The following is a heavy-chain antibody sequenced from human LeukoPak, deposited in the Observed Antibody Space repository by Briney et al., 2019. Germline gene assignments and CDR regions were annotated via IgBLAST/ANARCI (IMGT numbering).Heavy chain of an antibody. Sequence: GGSLRLSCAASGFTFSSYAMHWVRQAPGKGLEWVAVISYDGSNKYYADSVKGRFTISRDNSKNTLYLQMNSLRAEDTAVYYCASQGVVYNWNYEDAFDIWGQGTMVTVSS. J-gene: IGHJ3*02. CDR3: ASQGVVYNWNYEDAFDI. V-gene: IGHV3-30*04. CDR2: ISYDGSNK. D-gene: IGHD1-7*01. CDR1: GFTFSSYA.